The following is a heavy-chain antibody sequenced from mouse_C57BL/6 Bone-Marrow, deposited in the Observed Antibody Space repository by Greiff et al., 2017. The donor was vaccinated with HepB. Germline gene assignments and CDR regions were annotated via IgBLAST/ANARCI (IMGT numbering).Heavy chain of an antibody. V-gene: IGHV1-82*01. CDR2: IYPGDGDT. D-gene: IGHD1-1*01. Sequence: VQLQQSGPELVKPGASVKISCKASGYAFSSSWMNWVKQRPGKGLEWIGRIYPGDGDTNYNGKFKGKATLTADKSSSTAYMQLSSLTSEDSAVYFWATYYYGSSDYWGQGTTLTVSS. J-gene: IGHJ2*01. CDR1: GYAFSSSW. CDR3: ATYYYGSSDY.